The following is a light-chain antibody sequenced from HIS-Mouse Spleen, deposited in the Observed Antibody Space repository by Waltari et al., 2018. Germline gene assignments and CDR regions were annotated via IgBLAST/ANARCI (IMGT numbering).Light chain of an antibody. Sequence: QSALTQPASVSGSPGQSITISCTGTSSDVGGYNSVSWYQQHPGKAPKLMIYEVSNRPPGVCNRFSGSKSGNTASLTISGLQAEDEADYYCSSYTSSSTPYVFGTGTKVTVL. J-gene: IGLJ1*01. CDR2: EVS. CDR1: SSDVGGYNS. CDR3: SSYTSSSTPYV. V-gene: IGLV2-14*01.